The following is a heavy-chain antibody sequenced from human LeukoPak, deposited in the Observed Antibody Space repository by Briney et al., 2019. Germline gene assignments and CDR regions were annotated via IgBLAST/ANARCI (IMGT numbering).Heavy chain of an antibody. V-gene: IGHV4-4*07. D-gene: IGHD3-3*01. CDR3: ARAYYDFWSGYPTDAFDI. CDR2: IYTSGST. CDR1: GGSISSYY. Sequence: SETLSLTCTVSGGSISSYYWSWIRQPPGKGLEWIGRIYTSGSTNYNPSLKSRVTMSVDTSKNQFSLKLSSVTAADTAVYYCARAYYDFWSGYPTDAFDIWGQGTMVTVSS. J-gene: IGHJ3*02.